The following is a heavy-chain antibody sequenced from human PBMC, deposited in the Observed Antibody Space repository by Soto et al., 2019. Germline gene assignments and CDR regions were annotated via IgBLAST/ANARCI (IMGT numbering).Heavy chain of an antibody. CDR3: ARHTPAISISDH. CDR2: IYNSGHT. J-gene: IGHJ4*02. Sequence: PSETLSLTCTVAGGSMTRSGYYWGWIRQPPGKELEWIGSIYNSGHTYSNPSLKSRVTISVDTSKNQFSLKLSSVTAADTAVYYCARHTPAISISDHWGQGTLVTVSS. D-gene: IGHD2-15*01. V-gene: IGHV4-39*01. CDR1: GGSMTRSGYY.